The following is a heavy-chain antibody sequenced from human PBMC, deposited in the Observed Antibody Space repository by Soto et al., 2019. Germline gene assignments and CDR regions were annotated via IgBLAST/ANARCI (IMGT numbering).Heavy chain of an antibody. CDR1: GFTFSSYG. CDR3: ARDGGYSYGYREIRDFDY. CDR2: IWYDGSNK. Sequence: QVQLVESGGGVVQPGRSLRLSCAASGFTFSSYGMHWVRQAPGKGLEWVAVIWYDGSNKYYADSVKGRFTISRDNSKNTLYLQMNSLRAEDTAVYYCARDGGYSYGYREIRDFDYWGQGTLVTVSS. D-gene: IGHD5-18*01. V-gene: IGHV3-33*01. J-gene: IGHJ4*02.